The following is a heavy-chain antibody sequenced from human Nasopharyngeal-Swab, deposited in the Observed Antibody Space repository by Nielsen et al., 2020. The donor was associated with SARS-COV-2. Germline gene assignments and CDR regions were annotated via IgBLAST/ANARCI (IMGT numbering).Heavy chain of an antibody. V-gene: IGHV3-53*01. CDR1: GFTVSDNY. J-gene: IGHJ4*02. D-gene: IGHD6-13*01. CDR2: IYRGGNT. Sequence: GEALKISWAASGFTVSDNYMSWVRQAPGKGLEWVSVIYRGGNTYYADSVKGRFTISRDNSRNTLYLQMNSLRGEDTAVYYCARRQASSWSLDYWGQGTLVTVSS. CDR3: ARRQASSWSLDY.